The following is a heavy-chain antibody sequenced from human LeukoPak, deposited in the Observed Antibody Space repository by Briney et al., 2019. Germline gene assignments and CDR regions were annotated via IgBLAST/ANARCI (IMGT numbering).Heavy chain of an antibody. J-gene: IGHJ4*02. CDR3: TTIKRGDIFGYFDF. D-gene: IGHD5-18*01. V-gene: IGHV4-59*11. CDR1: GGSITTHH. CDR2: VFDSGRT. Sequence: SETLSLTCTVSGGSITTHHWNWIRQTPGKGREWIGYVFDSGRTKVNPSLTSRVTLSTDTSKNQLSLRLSSVTAADTAVYYCTTIKRGDIFGYFDFWGQGILVTVSS.